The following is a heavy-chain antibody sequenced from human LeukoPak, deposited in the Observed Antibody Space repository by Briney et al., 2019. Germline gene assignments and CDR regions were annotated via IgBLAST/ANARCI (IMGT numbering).Heavy chain of an antibody. J-gene: IGHJ6*02. V-gene: IGHV3-7*01. CDR3: AREDRRGDSYGYNEYYYGMEV. CDR2: IKQDGGEK. D-gene: IGHD5-18*01. Sequence: GGSLRLSCAASGFTFKTYWMNWVRQAPGKGLEWVANIKQDGGEKYYVDSVKGRFTISRDNAKNSLSLRMNSLRAEDTAIYYCAREDRRGDSYGYNEYYYGMEVWGQGTTVTVSS. CDR1: GFTFKTYW.